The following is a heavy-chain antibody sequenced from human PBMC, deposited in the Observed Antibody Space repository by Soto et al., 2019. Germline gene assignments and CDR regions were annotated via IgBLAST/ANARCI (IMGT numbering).Heavy chain of an antibody. Sequence: LRLSCDASGFTLSGFAMHWVRQAPGQGLEWVAVTSNDGTNQYYSESVKGRFTISRDNSKNTLYLQMNNLRAEDTAVYYCAKAYYYDSSGYYDNYYAMDVWGQGTTVTVSS. J-gene: IGHJ6*02. CDR2: TSNDGTNQ. CDR3: AKAYYYDSSGYYDNYYAMDV. V-gene: IGHV3-30*18. D-gene: IGHD3-22*01. CDR1: GFTLSGFA.